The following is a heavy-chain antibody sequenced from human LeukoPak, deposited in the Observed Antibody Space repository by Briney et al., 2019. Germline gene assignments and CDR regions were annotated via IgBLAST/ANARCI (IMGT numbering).Heavy chain of an antibody. CDR1: GFIFSSYW. CDR2: IKQAGSEN. D-gene: IGHD3-22*01. V-gene: IGHV3-7*01. J-gene: IGHJ4*02. Sequence: GGSLRLSCAASGFIFSSYWMTWVRQAPGKGLEWVANIKQAGSENSYVDSVKGRFTISRDNSKNTLYLQMNSLRAEDTAVYYCAKDDSLGLWSRYYYDSSGFDYWGQGTLVTVSS. CDR3: AKDDSLGLWSRYYYDSSGFDY.